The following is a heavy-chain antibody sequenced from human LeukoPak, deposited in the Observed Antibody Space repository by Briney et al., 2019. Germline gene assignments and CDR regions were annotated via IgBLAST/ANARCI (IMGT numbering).Heavy chain of an antibody. J-gene: IGHJ4*02. CDR3: VTQQLGPL. CDR1: GFTFSNYG. Sequence: QAGGSLRLSCAASGFTFSNYGMSWVRQAPGKGLEWVANIKEDGSIEDYVDSGKGRFTVSRDNAKNSLYLQMNSLRAEDTAVYYCVTQQLGPLWGQGTLVTASS. V-gene: IGHV3-7*01. CDR2: IKEDGSIE. D-gene: IGHD1-26*01.